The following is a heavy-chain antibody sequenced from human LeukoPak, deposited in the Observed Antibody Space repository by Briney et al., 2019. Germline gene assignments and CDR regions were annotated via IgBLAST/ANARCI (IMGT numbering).Heavy chain of an antibody. J-gene: IGHJ4*02. D-gene: IGHD4-17*01. CDR3: AKLNYGDYKGDDY. CDR1: GFTFSSYG. V-gene: IGHV3-30*02. CDR2: IRYDGSNK. Sequence: GGSLRLSCAASGFTFSSYGMHWVRQAPGKGLEWVAFIRYDGSNKYYADSVKGRFTISRDNSKNTLYLQMNSLRAEDTAVYYCAKLNYGDYKGDDYWGQGTLVTVSS.